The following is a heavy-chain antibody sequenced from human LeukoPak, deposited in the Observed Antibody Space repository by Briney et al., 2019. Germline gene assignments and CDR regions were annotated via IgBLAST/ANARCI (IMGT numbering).Heavy chain of an antibody. V-gene: IGHV7-4-1*02. CDR1: RYTFTTYA. D-gene: IGHD4-17*01. Sequence: VASVKVSCKASRYTFTTYAMNWVRQAPGQGLEWMGYINTAVGNPTYAQGFTGRFVFSLDTSVSTAYLQISSLKAEDTAVYYCARSVTPQYFQHWGQGTLVTVSS. J-gene: IGHJ1*01. CDR3: ARSVTPQYFQH. CDR2: INTAVGNP.